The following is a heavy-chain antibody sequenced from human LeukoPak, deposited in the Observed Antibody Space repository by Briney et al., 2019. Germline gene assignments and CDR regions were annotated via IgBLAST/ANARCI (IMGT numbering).Heavy chain of an antibody. CDR1: GFTFSSYA. Sequence: GGSLRLSCAASGFTFSSYAMSWVRQAPGKGLEWVSAISGSGGSTYYADSVKGRFTISRDNSKNTLYLQMNSLRAEDTAVYYCAKDSLLLWFGKSSGAFDYWGQGTLVTVSS. V-gene: IGHV3-23*01. J-gene: IGHJ4*02. CDR2: ISGSGGST. CDR3: AKDSLLLWFGKSSGAFDY. D-gene: IGHD3-10*01.